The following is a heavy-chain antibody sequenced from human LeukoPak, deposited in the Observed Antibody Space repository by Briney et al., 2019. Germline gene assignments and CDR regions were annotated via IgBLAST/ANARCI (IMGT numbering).Heavy chain of an antibody. D-gene: IGHD3-9*01. CDR3: ARIVLRYFDWLLETPMSYFDY. V-gene: IGHV3-11*04. J-gene: IGHJ4*02. CDR1: GFTFSDYY. Sequence: PGGSLRLSCAASGFTFSDYYMSWIRQAPGKGLEWVSYISSSGSTIYYADSVKARFTVSRDNAKNSLYLQMNSLRAEDTAVYYCARIVLRYFDWLLETPMSYFDYWGQGTLVTVSS. CDR2: ISSSGSTI.